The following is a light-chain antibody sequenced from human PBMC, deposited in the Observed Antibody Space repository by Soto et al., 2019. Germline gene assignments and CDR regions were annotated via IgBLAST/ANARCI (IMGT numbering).Light chain of an antibody. J-gene: IGLJ1*01. CDR1: SGDVGAYDY. Sequence: QSVLTQPASVSGSPGQSIAISCTGTSGDVGAYDYVSWYQHHPDKAPKLMIYEVSNRPSGVSDRFSGSKSVYTATLTISGLQAEDEADYYCASHTTSDTRVFGTGTKFTVL. CDR3: ASHTTSDTRV. V-gene: IGLV2-14*01. CDR2: EVS.